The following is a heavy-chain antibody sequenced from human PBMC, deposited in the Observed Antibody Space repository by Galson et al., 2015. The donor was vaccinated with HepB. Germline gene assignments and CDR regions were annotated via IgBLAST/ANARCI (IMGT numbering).Heavy chain of an antibody. CDR2: IYSSGKT. CDR3: ARGNYEDYGGGLDY. D-gene: IGHD4-17*01. V-gene: IGHV3-53*01. J-gene: IGHJ4*02. CDR1: GFTVSRDH. Sequence: SLRLSCAASGFTVSRDHMTWVRQAPGKGLEWVSVIYSSGKTYYADSVKGRFTISRDNSKNTVYLQMNSLRAEDTAVYYCARGNYEDYGGGLDYWGQGALVIVSS.